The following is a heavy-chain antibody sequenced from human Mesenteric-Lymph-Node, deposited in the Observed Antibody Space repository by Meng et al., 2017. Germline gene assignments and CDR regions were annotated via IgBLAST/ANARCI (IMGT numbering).Heavy chain of an antibody. CDR2: INHGGST. V-gene: IGHV4-34*01. CDR1: GGSFSAYY. J-gene: IGHJ4*02. Sequence: QVQLQQWGAGLLKPSETLSLTCAVYGGSFSAYYWSWIRQPPGKGLEWIGEINHGGSTNYNPSLKSRVTISVDTSKNQLSLRLSSMTAADTAVYYCARGPTEHSFDYWGQGTLVTVSS. D-gene: IGHD3-3*02. CDR3: ARGPTEHSFDY.